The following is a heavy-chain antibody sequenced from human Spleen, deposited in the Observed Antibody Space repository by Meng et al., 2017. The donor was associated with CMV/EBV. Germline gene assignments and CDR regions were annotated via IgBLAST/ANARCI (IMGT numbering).Heavy chain of an antibody. CDR2: IYYKGDT. CDR3: AREPDY. V-gene: IGHV4-59*01. J-gene: IGHJ4*02. Sequence: SETLSLTCTVSGGSISGYYWTWVRQPPGKGLEWIGYIYYKGDTKYNPSLKSPVTMSVDTSKNQFSLKLTSVTATDTAAYFCAREPDYWGQGILVTVSS. CDR1: GGSISGYY.